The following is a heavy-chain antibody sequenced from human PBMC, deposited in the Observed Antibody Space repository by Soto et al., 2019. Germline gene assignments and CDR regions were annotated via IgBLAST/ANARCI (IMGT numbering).Heavy chain of an antibody. J-gene: IGHJ4*02. CDR1: GYILSDVS. CDR2: FDPEEGQT. Sequence: QVQLVQSGAEVKKPGASVKVSCKISGYILSDVSLHCGRQAPGRGLEWMVCFDPEEGQTVYAQHLKDRVTTTEATSTQAAYMEMTSLASEDTAVYYCATGVRHDDFLTGYHHPSPRVYLGVGPLVLVSS. D-gene: IGHD3-9*01. CDR3: ATGVRHDDFLTGYHHPSPRVY. V-gene: IGHV1-24*01.